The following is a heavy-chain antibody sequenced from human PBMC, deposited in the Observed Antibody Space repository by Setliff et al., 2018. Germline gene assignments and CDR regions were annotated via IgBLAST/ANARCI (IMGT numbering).Heavy chain of an antibody. J-gene: IGHJ3*02. CDR2: INGDGSVA. D-gene: IGHD2-21*02. Sequence: GGSLRLSCAASGFIFSGYWMHWVRQAPGKGLVWVARINGDGSVANYADSVKGRFTISRDIAKNTLYLQINSLRAEDTAVYYCARAFGGNSDAFDIWGQGTMVTVSS. V-gene: IGHV3-74*01. CDR3: ARAFGGNSDAFDI. CDR1: GFIFSGYW.